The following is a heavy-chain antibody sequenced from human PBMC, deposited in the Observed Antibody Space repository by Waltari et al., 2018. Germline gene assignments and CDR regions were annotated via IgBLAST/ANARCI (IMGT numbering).Heavy chain of an antibody. CDR1: GGSISSYY. J-gene: IGHJ6*03. CDR3: ARRGTVTTGGDYYYYMDV. V-gene: IGHV4-59*08. D-gene: IGHD4-17*01. CDR2: IYYSGST. Sequence: QVQLQESGPGLVKPSETLSLTCTVSGGSISSYYWSWIRQPPGKGLEWIGYIYYSGSTNYNPSLKSRVTISVDTSKNQFSLKLSSVTAADTAVYYCARRGTVTTGGDYYYYMDVWGKGTTVTISS.